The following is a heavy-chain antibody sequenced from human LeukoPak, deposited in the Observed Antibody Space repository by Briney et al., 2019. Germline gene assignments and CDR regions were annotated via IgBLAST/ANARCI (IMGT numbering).Heavy chain of an antibody. D-gene: IGHD2-2*01. V-gene: IGHV5-51*01. Sequence: VESLKISCKGSGYKFPTYWIGWVRQIPGKGLEWLGIIYPDDSDTRYSPSFQGLVTISADKSISTAYLQWSSLKASDTAMYYCARIGITGEYSSSANCSSDALDIWGQGTMVTVSS. CDR2: IYPDDSDT. CDR1: GYKFPTYW. CDR3: ARIGITGEYSSSANCSSDALDI. J-gene: IGHJ3*02.